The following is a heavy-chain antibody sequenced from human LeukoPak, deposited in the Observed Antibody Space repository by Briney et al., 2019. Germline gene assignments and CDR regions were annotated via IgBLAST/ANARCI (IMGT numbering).Heavy chain of an antibody. Sequence: ASVKVSCKASGYTFTSYGISWVRQAPGQGLEWMGWISAYNGYTNYAQNLQGGVTMTTDTSASTGYMELRSLRSDDTAVYYCARDYCSTTSYYSKARFDYWGQGTLVTVSS. CDR2: ISAYNGYT. CDR1: GYTFTSYG. J-gene: IGHJ4*02. CDR3: ARDYCSTTSYYSKARFDY. D-gene: IGHD2-2*01. V-gene: IGHV1-18*01.